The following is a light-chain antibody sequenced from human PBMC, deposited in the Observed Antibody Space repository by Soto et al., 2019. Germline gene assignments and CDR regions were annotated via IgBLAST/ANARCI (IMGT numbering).Light chain of an antibody. J-gene: IGKJ5*01. Sequence: EIVLTQSPGTLSLSPGERATLSCRASQSVSSSYLAWYQQKPGQAPRLLIYGASSRATGIPDRFSGSGSGTAFTLPISRLEPEDFAVYYCQQYGSSPITFGQGTRLESK. CDR1: QSVSSSY. CDR3: QQYGSSPIT. CDR2: GAS. V-gene: IGKV3-20*01.